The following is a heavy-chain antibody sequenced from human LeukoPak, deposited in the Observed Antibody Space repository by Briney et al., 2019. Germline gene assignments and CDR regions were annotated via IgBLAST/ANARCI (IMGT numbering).Heavy chain of an antibody. CDR3: ATYLYGGDYGSYYFDY. CDR1: GGSITSSHW. D-gene: IGHD4-23*01. V-gene: IGHV4-4*02. Sequence: SETLSLTCAVSGGSITSSHWWSWARQPPGKGLEWIGEIYHGGTTNYNPSLRSRVTMSVDKSKNQFYLKVSSVTAADTAVYYCATYLYGGDYGSYYFDYWGQGTLVTVPP. CDR2: IYHGGTT. J-gene: IGHJ4*02.